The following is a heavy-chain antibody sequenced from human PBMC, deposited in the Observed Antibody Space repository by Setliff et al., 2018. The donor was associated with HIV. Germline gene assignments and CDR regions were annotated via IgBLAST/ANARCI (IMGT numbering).Heavy chain of an antibody. J-gene: IGHJ3*01. Sequence: SETLSLTCTVSGGSISSSSYYWGWIRQPPGKGLEWIGSIYYSGSTYYNPSLRSRVTISVDTSKDQFSLKLSSVTAADTAVYYCARGDTYYHDSSGYVKSALDCFDVWGQGTMVTVSS. D-gene: IGHD3-22*01. CDR3: ARGDTYYHDSSGYVKSALDCFDV. CDR2: IYYSGST. V-gene: IGHV4-39*01. CDR1: GGSISSSSYY.